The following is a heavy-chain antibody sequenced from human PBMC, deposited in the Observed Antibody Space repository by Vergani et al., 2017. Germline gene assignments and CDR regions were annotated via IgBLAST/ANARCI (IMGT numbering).Heavy chain of an antibody. Sequence: EVQLVESGGGLIQPGGSLSLSCAPSLFPVSSNYMSWVRQAPGKGPGWVSVIYSGGSTYYADSVKGRFTISRDKSKNTLYLQMNSLRAEDRAVYYCARECRYCTSHDAVDIWGQGTMVTVSS. CDR1: LFPVSSNY. V-gene: IGHV3-53*01. D-gene: IGHD2-8*01. J-gene: IGHJ3*02. CDR3: ARECRYCTSHDAVDI. CDR2: IYSGGST.